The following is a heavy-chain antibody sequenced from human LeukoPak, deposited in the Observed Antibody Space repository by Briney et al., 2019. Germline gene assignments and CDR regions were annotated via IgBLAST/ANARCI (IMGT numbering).Heavy chain of an antibody. CDR3: AKDSFDHNGVYDAFDI. CDR2: IGSSEK. CDR1: GFTFNIFA. V-gene: IGHV3-23*01. Sequence: PGGSLRLSXAASGFTFNIFAMSWVRQAPGKGLEWVSTIGSSEKYYADSVKGWFTTSRDNSKKTLYLQMNSLRAEDTAIYYCAKDSFDHNGVYDAFDIWGQGTLVTVSS. J-gene: IGHJ3*02. D-gene: IGHD3-9*01.